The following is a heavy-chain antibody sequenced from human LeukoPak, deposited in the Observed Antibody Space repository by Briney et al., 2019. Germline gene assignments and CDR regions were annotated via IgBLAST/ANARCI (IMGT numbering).Heavy chain of an antibody. CDR3: ARVAYYDFWSGLEGYTYYYGMDV. Sequence: PGGSLRLSCAASGFSFSGYGMHWVRQAPGKGLEWVAVIWYDGSNKYYADSVKGRFTISRDNSKNTLYLQMNSLRAEDTAVYYCARVAYYDFWSGLEGYTYYYGMDVWGQGTTVTVSS. J-gene: IGHJ6*02. CDR2: IWYDGSNK. CDR1: GFSFSGYG. V-gene: IGHV3-33*08. D-gene: IGHD3-3*01.